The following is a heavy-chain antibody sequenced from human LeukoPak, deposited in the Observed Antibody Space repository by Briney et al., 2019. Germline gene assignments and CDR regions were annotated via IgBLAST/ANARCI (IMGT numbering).Heavy chain of an antibody. J-gene: IGHJ1*01. CDR2: ISGSGGST. D-gene: IGHD4-23*01. Sequence: QTGGSLTLYCSASGFTYNSFAMRRVRQAPGKGLEWVSAISGSGGSTYYADPVKGRFTISRDSSKNTLYLQMNSLRAEDTAVYYCAKDRYCGNSIVFSKYVEHWGQGTLVTVSS. CDR1: GFTYNSFA. V-gene: IGHV3-23*01. CDR3: AKDRYCGNSIVFSKYVEH.